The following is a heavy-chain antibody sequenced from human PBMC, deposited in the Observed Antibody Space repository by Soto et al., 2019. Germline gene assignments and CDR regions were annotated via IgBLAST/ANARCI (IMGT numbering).Heavy chain of an antibody. CDR3: ARAYTWGISATGT. CDR2: MNPNSGNT. J-gene: IGHJ4*02. D-gene: IGHD6-13*01. Sequence: GASVKVSCKASGYTFTSFDINWVRQATGQGLEWMGWMNPNSGNTGYAQKFQGRVTMTRNTSISTAYMELSSLRSEDTAIYYCARAYTWGISATGTWGQGTLVTVS. CDR1: GYTFTSFD. V-gene: IGHV1-8*01.